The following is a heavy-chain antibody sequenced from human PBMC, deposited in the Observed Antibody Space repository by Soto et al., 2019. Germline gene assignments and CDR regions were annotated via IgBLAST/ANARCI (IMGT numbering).Heavy chain of an antibody. D-gene: IGHD2-15*01. CDR1: GDSISSFY. CDR2: IYTNGAT. J-gene: IGHJ4*02. V-gene: IGHV4-4*07. Sequence: PSETLSLTCTVSGDSISSFYWSWIRQPAGKGLEWIGRIYTNGATNYNPSFKSRLSLSIDRTRNQFSLSLSSMTAADKAVYYCARGGGYDSFDFWGQGIQVTVSS. CDR3: ARGGGYDSFDF.